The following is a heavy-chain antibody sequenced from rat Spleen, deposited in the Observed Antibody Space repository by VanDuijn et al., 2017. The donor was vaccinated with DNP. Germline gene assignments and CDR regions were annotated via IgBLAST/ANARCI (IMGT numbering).Heavy chain of an antibody. D-gene: IGHD1-11*01. CDR3: AKDRDGGFAMDA. J-gene: IGHJ4*01. CDR1: GFTFNNYW. Sequence: EVQLVESGGGLVQPGRSLKLSCAASGFTFNNYWMYWIRQAPGKGLDWVASINTDGGTTYYPDSVKGRFTISRDNAENTVYLQMNSLRSEDTATYYCAKDRDGGFAMDAWGQGTSVTVSS. V-gene: IGHV5-58*01. CDR2: INTDGGTT.